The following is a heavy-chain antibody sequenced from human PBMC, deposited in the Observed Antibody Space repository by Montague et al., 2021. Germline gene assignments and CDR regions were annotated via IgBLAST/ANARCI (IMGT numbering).Heavy chain of an antibody. V-gene: IGHV3-23*01. CDR1: GFTLDSYM. Sequence: SLSLSCAGSGFTLDSYMMSWVRQAPGKGLEWVSASSGTGADTYYADSVKGRFTISRDNSKNTLYPQMDSLRDDDTAVYYCARDGYNWIPYDYWGQGTLVTVSS. D-gene: IGHD1-1*01. J-gene: IGHJ4*02. CDR3: ARDGYNWIPYDY. CDR2: SSGTGADT.